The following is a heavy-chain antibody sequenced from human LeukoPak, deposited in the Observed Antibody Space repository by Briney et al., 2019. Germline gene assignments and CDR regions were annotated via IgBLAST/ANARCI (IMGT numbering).Heavy chain of an antibody. CDR1: GFTVSSNY. J-gene: IGHJ4*02. CDR3: AKDAVAPGSGGDFFDY. V-gene: IGHV3-23*01. D-gene: IGHD3-10*01. CDR2: FTSSGGAT. Sequence: GGSLRLSCAASGFTVSSNYMSWVRQAPGRGLEWVSVFTSSGGATYYADSVKGRFTISRDNSKNTLYLHMNSLRAEDTAVYCCAKDAVAPGSGGDFFDYWGQGTLVTVSS.